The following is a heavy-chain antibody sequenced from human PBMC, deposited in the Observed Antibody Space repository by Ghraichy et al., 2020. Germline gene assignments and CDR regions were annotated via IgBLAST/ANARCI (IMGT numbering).Heavy chain of an antibody. D-gene: IGHD2-2*01. CDR3: ARAVPAAISWFDP. Sequence: SQTLSLTCTVSGGSISSSSYYWGWIRQPPGKGLEWIGSIYYSGSTYYNPSLKSRVTISVDTSKNQFSLKLSSVTAADTAVYYCARAVPAAISWFDPWGQGTLVTVSS. CDR2: IYYSGST. V-gene: IGHV4-39*01. J-gene: IGHJ5*02. CDR1: GGSISSSSYY.